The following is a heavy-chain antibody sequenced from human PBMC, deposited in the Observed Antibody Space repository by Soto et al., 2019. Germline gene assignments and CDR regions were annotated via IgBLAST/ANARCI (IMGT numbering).Heavy chain of an antibody. Sequence: PGGSLRLSCAASGFTFSSYAMNWVRQAPGKGLEWVSVISGSDGSTYYADSVKGRFTTSRDNSKNTLYLQMNSLRAEDTAVYYCARRGPGTYFDYWGQGTLVTVSS. V-gene: IGHV3-23*01. CDR2: ISGSDGST. J-gene: IGHJ4*02. CDR3: ARRGPGTYFDY. D-gene: IGHD6-13*01. CDR1: GFTFSSYA.